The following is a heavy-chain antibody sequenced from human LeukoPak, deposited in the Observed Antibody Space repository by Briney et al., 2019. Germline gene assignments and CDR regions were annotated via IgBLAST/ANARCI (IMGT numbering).Heavy chain of an antibody. D-gene: IGHD3-9*01. CDR2: IYYSGST. CDR3: ARVPHLYDILTGEQKFFDY. CDR1: GGSISSGGYY. Sequence: PSETLSLTCTVSGGSISSGGYYWGWIRQPPGKGLEWIGSIYYSGSTYYNPSLKSRVTISVDTSKNQFSLKLSSVTAADTAVYYCARVPHLYDILTGEQKFFDYWGQGTLVTVSS. J-gene: IGHJ4*02. V-gene: IGHV4-39*01.